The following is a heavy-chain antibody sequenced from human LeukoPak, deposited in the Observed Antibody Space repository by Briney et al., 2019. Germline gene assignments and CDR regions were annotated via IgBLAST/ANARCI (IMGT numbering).Heavy chain of an antibody. CDR1: GFTFSSYA. Sequence: PGGSLRLSCAASGFTFSSYAMHWVRQAPGKGLEWVAVISYDGSNKYYADSVKGRITISRDNSKNTLYLQMNSLRAEDTAVYYCARGVTTPDAFDYYYGMDVWGQGTTVTVSS. J-gene: IGHJ6*02. CDR2: ISYDGSNK. D-gene: IGHD3-10*01. V-gene: IGHV3-30*04. CDR3: ARGVTTPDAFDYYYGMDV.